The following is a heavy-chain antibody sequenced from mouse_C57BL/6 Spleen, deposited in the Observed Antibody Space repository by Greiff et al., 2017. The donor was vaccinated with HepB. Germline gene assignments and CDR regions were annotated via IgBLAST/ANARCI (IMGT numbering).Heavy chain of an antibody. CDR1: GFSLTSYG. Sequence: VKLMESGPGLVAPSQSLSITCTVSGFSLTSYGVHWVRQPPGKGLEWLVVIWSDGSTTYNSALKSRLSISKDNSKSQVFLKMNSLQTDDTAMYYCARSYGSSYGYFDVWGTGTTVTVSS. J-gene: IGHJ1*03. CDR2: IWSDGST. CDR3: ARSYGSSYGYFDV. V-gene: IGHV2-6*03. D-gene: IGHD1-1*01.